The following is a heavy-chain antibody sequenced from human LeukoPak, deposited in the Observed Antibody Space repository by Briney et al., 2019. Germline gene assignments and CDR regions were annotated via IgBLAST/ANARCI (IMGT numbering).Heavy chain of an antibody. CDR2: INHSGST. J-gene: IGHJ2*01. CDR3: ARFVSRVVVAATSQNWYFDL. CDR1: GGSFSGYY. Sequence: SETLSLTCAVYGGSFSGYYWSWIRQPPGKGLEWIGEINHSGSTNYNPSLKSRVTISVDTSKNQFSLKLSSVTAADTAVYYCARFVSRVVVAATSQNWYFDLWGRGTLVTVSS. V-gene: IGHV4-34*01. D-gene: IGHD2-15*01.